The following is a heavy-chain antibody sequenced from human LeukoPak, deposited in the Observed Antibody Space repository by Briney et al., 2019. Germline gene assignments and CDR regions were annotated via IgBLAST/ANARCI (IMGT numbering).Heavy chain of an antibody. J-gene: IGHJ4*02. CDR2: IRYDGSNK. CDR1: GFTFSSYG. V-gene: IGHV3-30*02. D-gene: IGHD3-22*01. Sequence: PGGSLRLSCAASGFTFSSYGMHWVRQAPGKGLEWVAFIRYDGSNKYYADSVKGRFTISRDNSKNTLYLQMNSLRAEDTAVYYCAKQGYYYDSSGYSFFDYWGQGTLVTVSS. CDR3: AKQGYYYDSSGYSFFDY.